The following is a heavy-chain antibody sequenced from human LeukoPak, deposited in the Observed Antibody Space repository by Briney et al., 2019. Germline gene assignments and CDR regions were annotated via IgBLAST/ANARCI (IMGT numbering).Heavy chain of an antibody. CDR2: IYHSGST. V-gene: IGHV4-4*02. D-gene: IGHD3-22*01. J-gene: IGHJ4*02. Sequence: SETLSLTCAVSGGSISSSNWWSWVRQPPGKGLEWIGEIYHSGSTNYNPSLKSRVTISVDKSKNQFSLELSSVTAADTAVYYCARGMKKTYYYDSIPDYWGQGTLVTVSS. CDR3: ARGMKKTYYYDSIPDY. CDR1: GGSISSSNW.